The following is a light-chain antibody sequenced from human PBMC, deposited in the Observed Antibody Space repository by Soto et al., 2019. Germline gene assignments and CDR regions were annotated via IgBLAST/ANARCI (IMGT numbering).Light chain of an antibody. CDR3: QQYGHSPRT. CDR1: QSVSNSF. J-gene: IGKJ1*01. Sequence: EDMLTQSPGTLSLSQGERASLSCSSSQSVSNSFLAWYQQKAGQSPRLLIYAASARAIGIPDRFSGSGSGTDFTLTISRLEPEDFAVYYCQQYGHSPRTFGQGTKVDIK. V-gene: IGKV3-20*01. CDR2: AAS.